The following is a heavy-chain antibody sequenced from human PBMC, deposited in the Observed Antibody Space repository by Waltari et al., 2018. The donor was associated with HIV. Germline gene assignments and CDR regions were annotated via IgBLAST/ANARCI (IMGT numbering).Heavy chain of an antibody. D-gene: IGHD1-1*01. CDR2: ISVFNANT. J-gene: IGHJ5*02. Sequence: QVQLEQSGTEVKKPGASVKVSCRASGYTFNNYGITWVRQAPGQGLGWMGWISVFNANTNYAQKFQGRVTMTADTATRTVYLELRSLKSDDTAVYFCGRDLFPRLQLRSDWIDPWGQGTLVIVSS. CDR1: GYTFNNYG. CDR3: GRDLFPRLQLRSDWIDP. V-gene: IGHV1-18*01.